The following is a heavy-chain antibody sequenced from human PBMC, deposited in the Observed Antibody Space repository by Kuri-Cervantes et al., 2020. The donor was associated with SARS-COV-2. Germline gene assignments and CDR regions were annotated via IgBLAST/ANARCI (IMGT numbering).Heavy chain of an antibody. CDR2: IIPIFGTA. Sequence: SVKVSCKASGYTFTAHHIHWVRQAPGQGLEWMGGIIPIFGTANYAQKFQGRVTITTDESTSTAYMELSSLRSEDTAVYYCARGGRASRFMFEYWGQGTLVTVSS. J-gene: IGHJ4*02. CDR3: ARGGRASRFMFEY. CDR1: GYTFTAHH. D-gene: IGHD3-16*01. V-gene: IGHV1-69*05.